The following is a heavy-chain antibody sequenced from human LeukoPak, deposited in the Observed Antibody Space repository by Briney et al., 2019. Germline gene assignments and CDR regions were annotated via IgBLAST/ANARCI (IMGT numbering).Heavy chain of an antibody. V-gene: IGHV4-34*01. Sequence: KPSETLSLTCAVYGGSFSGYYWSWIRQPPGKGLEWIGEINHSGSTNYNPSLKSRVTISVDTSKNQFSLKLSSVTAVDTAVYYCARGRASRFWSGYYTDYWGQGTLVTVSS. J-gene: IGHJ4*02. CDR3: ARGRASRFWSGYYTDY. CDR1: GGSFSGYY. CDR2: INHSGST. D-gene: IGHD3-3*01.